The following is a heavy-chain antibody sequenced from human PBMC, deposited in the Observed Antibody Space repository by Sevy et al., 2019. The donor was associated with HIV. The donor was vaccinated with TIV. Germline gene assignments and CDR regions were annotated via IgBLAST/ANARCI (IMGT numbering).Heavy chain of an antibody. CDR2: ISAYNGNT. J-gene: IGHJ6*03. V-gene: IGHV1-18*04. CDR1: GYTFTRYG. D-gene: IGHD2-15*01. Sequence: ASVKVSCKASGYTFTRYGISWVRQAPGQGLEWMGWISAYNGNTHYAQKLQGRVTMTTDTSTGTVNMELRSLRSDDTAIYYFARGKYCAGGSCYVDYMDVLGKGTPATVSS. CDR3: ARGKYCAGGSCYVDYMDV.